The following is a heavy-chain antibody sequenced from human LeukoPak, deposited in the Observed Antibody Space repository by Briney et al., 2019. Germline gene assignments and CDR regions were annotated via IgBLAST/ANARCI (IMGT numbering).Heavy chain of an antibody. V-gene: IGHV4-39*01. J-gene: IGHJ6*03. Sequence: PSETLSLTCTVSGGSINTANYYWGWLRQPPGKGLEWIGSIYYSETTYDNPSLKSRVTISIETSKNQFSLRLSSVTAADTAVYYCARLSSSWYYYYMDVWGKGTTVTVSS. D-gene: IGHD6-13*01. CDR2: IYYSETT. CDR3: ARLSSSWYYYYMDV. CDR1: GGSINTANYY.